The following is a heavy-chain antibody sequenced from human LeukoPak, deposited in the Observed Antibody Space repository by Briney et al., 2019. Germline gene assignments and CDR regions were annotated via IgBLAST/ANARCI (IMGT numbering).Heavy chain of an antibody. V-gene: IGHV4-34*01. CDR1: GFXFSSYW. CDR2: INHSGST. J-gene: IGHJ5*02. Sequence: LRLSXAASGFXFSSYWMSWIRQPPGKGLEWIGEINHSGSTNYNPSLKSRVTISVDTSKNQFSLKLSSVTAADTAVYYCASSTIFGVVKLGNRGNWFDPWGQGTLVTVSS. CDR3: ASSTIFGVVKLGNRGNWFDP. D-gene: IGHD3-3*01.